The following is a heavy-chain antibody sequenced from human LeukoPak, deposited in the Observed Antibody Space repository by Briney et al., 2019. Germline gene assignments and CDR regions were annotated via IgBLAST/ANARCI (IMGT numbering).Heavy chain of an antibody. J-gene: IGHJ3*02. D-gene: IGHD3-22*01. V-gene: IGHV1-2*02. CDR2: ISPSGGST. CDR1: GYTFTGYY. Sequence: ASVKVSCKASGYTFTGYYMHWVRQAPGQGLEWMGVISPSGGSTSYAQKFQGRVTMTRDTSISTAYMELSRLRSDDTAVYYCARGKDWTMNAFDIWGQGTMVTVSS. CDR3: ARGKDWTMNAFDI.